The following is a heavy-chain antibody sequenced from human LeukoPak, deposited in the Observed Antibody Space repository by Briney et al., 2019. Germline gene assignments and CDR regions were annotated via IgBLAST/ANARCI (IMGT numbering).Heavy chain of an antibody. CDR2: IKSKTDGGTT. Sequence: GGSLRLSCAASGFTFSNAWMSWVRQAPGKGLEWVGRIKSKTDGGTTDYAAPVKGRFTISRDDSKNTLYLQMNSLKTEDTAVYYCTTGRPYYYDSSGYYYVTSAFDIWGQGTMVTVSS. V-gene: IGHV3-15*01. D-gene: IGHD3-22*01. CDR1: GFTFSNAW. CDR3: TTGRPYYYDSSGYYYVTSAFDI. J-gene: IGHJ3*02.